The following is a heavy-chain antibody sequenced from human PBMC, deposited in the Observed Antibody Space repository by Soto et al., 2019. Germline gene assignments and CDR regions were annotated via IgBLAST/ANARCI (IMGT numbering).Heavy chain of an antibody. CDR1: GYTFTSYA. Sequence: QVQLVQSGTEVKKPGASVKVSCKASGYTFTSYAISWVRQAPRQGLEWMGWINPYNGNTNYAQKLQGRVTMTTDTSTSTAYMELRSLRSDDTAVYYCARDTAMALPDAWGQGTLVTVSS. J-gene: IGHJ4*02. V-gene: IGHV1-18*01. D-gene: IGHD5-18*01. CDR3: ARDTAMALPDA. CDR2: INPYNGNT.